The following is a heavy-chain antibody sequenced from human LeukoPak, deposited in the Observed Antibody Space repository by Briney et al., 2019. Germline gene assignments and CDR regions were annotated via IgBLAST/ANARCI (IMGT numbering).Heavy chain of an antibody. V-gene: IGHV1-2*02. J-gene: IGHJ6*03. CDR3: ARMVATIKGAYYYYYMDV. D-gene: IGHD5-12*01. CDR2: INTDSGGT. CDR1: GYTFTSYY. Sequence: ASVKVSCKASGYTFTSYYIHWVRQAPGQGLEWMGRINTDSGGTHYAQTFQGRVTMTRDTSIRTVYMDLSRLTSDDTAVYYCARMVATIKGAYYYYYMDVWGKGTTVTISS.